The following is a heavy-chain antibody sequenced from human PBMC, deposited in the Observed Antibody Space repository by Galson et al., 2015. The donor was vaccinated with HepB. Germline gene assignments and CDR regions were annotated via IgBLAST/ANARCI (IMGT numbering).Heavy chain of an antibody. D-gene: IGHD2-15*01. CDR1: GFTFSRVG. J-gene: IGHJ1*01. Sequence: SLRLSCASSGFTFSRVGMNWVRQAPGKGLECVSVIRVSGDSRDYADSVKGRFTISRDNSKNMLYLQMNYLRVEDTAVYYCLQGPTDIANWGHGTLGTVAS. CDR2: IRVSGDSR. CDR3: LQGPTDIAN. V-gene: IGHV3-23*01.